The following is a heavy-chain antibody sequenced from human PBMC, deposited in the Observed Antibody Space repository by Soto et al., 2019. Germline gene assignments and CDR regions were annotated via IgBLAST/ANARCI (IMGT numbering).Heavy chain of an antibody. V-gene: IGHV3-30-3*01. J-gene: IGHJ6*02. CDR3: ARDTRAVAGSEGRGVYYYGMDV. CDR1: GFTFSSYA. CDR2: ISYDGSNK. Sequence: GGSLRLSCAASGFTFSSYAMHWVRQAPGKGLEWVAVISYDGSNKYYADSVKGRFTISRDNSKNTLYLQMNSLRAEDTAVYYCARDTRAVAGSEGRGVYYYGMDVWGQGTTVTVSS. D-gene: IGHD6-19*01.